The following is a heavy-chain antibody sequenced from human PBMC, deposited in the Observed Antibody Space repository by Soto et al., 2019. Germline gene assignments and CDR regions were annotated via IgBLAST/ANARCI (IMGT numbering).Heavy chain of an antibody. V-gene: IGHV3-23*01. D-gene: IGHD1-26*01. CDR2: ISGSGGST. CDR1: GFTFSSYA. Sequence: EVQLLESGGGLVQPGGSLRLSCAASGFTFSSYAMSWVRQAPGQGLEWVSGISGSGGSTNYADSVKGRFTISRDNSKNTLYLQMNSLRDEETDVYYCAKDQRWELPHYLDYWGQGTLVTVSS. J-gene: IGHJ4*02. CDR3: AKDQRWELPHYLDY.